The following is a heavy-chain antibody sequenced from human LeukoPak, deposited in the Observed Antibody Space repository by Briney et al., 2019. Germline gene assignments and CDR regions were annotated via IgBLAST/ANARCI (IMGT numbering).Heavy chain of an antibody. CDR1: GFTFSSYS. CDR2: ISSSSSYI. J-gene: IGHJ4*02. D-gene: IGHD5-24*01. V-gene: IGHV3-21*01. Sequence: GGSLRLSCAASGFTFSSYSMNWVRQAPGKGLEWVSSISSSSSYIYYADSVKGRFTISRDNAKNSPYLQMNSLRAEDTAVYYCARGTRWLKPTGDYWGQGTLVTVSS. CDR3: ARGTRWLKPTGDY.